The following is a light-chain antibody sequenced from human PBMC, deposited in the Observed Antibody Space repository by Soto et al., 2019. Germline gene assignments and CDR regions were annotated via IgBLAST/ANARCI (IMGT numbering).Light chain of an antibody. Sequence: DIVMTQSPDSLAVSLGERATINCKSSQSVLYSYLAWYQQKAGQPPKLLIYWASTRESGVPDRFSGSGSGTDFTLTISSLQAEDLAVYYCQQYYRVPWTFGQGTKVEIK. CDR2: WAS. CDR3: QQYYRVPWT. J-gene: IGKJ1*01. V-gene: IGKV4-1*01. CDR1: QSVLYSY.